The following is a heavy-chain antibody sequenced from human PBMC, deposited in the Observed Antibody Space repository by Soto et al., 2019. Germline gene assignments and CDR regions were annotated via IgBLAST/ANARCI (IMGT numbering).Heavy chain of an antibody. V-gene: IGHV3-7*03. D-gene: IGHD6-19*01. CDR2: IKKDGSEK. CDR1: GFTFSSYW. J-gene: IGHJ4*02. Sequence: PGGSLRLSCEASGFTFSSYWMNWVRQAPGKGLEWVAIIKKDGSEKYYVDPVKGRFTISRDNAKNSLYLQMNDLRAEDTAVYYCAGGSGWLIDYWGRGTLVTVSS. CDR3: AGGSGWLIDY.